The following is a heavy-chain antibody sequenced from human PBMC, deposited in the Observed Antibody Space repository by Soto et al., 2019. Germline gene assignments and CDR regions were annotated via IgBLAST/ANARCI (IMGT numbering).Heavy chain of an antibody. D-gene: IGHD2-2*01. V-gene: IGHV1-69*01. CDR1: GGTYSSYT. CDR2: IIPIFGTA. J-gene: IGHJ6*02. CDR3: ARYCISTSCYGRGYYYYGMDV. Sequence: GASVKVCCKDSGGTYSSYTISWVRQDPGQGLEWMGGIIPIFGTANYAQKFQGRVTITADESTSTAYMELSSLRSEDTAVYYCARYCISTSCYGRGYYYYGMDVWGQGTTVTVSS.